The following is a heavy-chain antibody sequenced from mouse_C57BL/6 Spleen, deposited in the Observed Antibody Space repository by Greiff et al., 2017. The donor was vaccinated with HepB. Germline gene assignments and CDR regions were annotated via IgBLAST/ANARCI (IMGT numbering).Heavy chain of an antibody. J-gene: IGHJ1*03. CDR2: IYPRSGNT. D-gene: IGHD2-1*01. CDR3: ARWEHYGNYDWYFDV. Sequence: QVQLKQSGAELARPGASVKLSCKASGYTFTSYGISWVKQRTGQGLEWIGEIYPRSGNTYYNEKFKGKATLTADKSSSTAYMELRSLTSEDSAVYFCARWEHYGNYDWYFDVWGTGTTVTVSS. V-gene: IGHV1-81*01. CDR1: GYTFTSYG.